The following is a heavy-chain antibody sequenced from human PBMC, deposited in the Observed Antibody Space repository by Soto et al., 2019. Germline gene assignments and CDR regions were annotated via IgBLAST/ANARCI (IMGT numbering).Heavy chain of an antibody. Sequence: ASVKVSCKASGYTFTSYGISWVRQAPGQGLEWMGWISAYNGNTNYAQKLQGRVTMTTDTSTSTAYMELRSLRSDDTAVYYCAVYYYDSSGYYSVDPWGQGTRVTVSS. CDR2: ISAYNGNT. CDR1: GYTFTSYG. CDR3: AVYYYDSSGYYSVDP. J-gene: IGHJ5*02. V-gene: IGHV1-18*04. D-gene: IGHD3-22*01.